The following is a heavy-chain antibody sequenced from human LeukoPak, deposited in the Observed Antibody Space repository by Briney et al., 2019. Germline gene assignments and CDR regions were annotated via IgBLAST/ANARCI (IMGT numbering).Heavy chain of an antibody. CDR1: GGAISSSSYY. CDR2: IYYSGST. J-gene: IGHJ4*02. Sequence: SETLSLTCTVSGGAISSSSYYWGWIRQPPGKGLEWIGSIYYSGSTYHNPSLKSRVTISVDRSKNQFSLKLSSVTAADTAVYYCARRGSRVAGPGYWGQGTLVTVSS. D-gene: IGHD6-19*01. V-gene: IGHV4-39*07. CDR3: ARRGSRVAGPGY.